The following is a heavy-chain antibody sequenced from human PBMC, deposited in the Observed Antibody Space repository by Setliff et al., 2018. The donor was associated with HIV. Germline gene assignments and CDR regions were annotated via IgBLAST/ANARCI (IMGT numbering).Heavy chain of an antibody. D-gene: IGHD3-10*01. V-gene: IGHV3-20*04. J-gene: IGHJ4*02. CDR2: INWSGSTT. CDR3: ALLWPFDY. CDR1: GFTFDDYG. Sequence: GGSLRLSCVVSGFTFDDYGMSWVRQTPGAGLEWLSDINWSGSTTGYADSVKGRFTISRDNAENSLSLQMNSLRGEDTAVYYCALLWPFDYWGQGALVTVSS.